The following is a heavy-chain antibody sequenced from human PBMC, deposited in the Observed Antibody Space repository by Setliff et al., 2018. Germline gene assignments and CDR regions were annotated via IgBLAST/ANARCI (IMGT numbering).Heavy chain of an antibody. CDR1: GYTFTRYY. CDR3: ARAGRNNCDSSGYYYDLYYYNYMDV. Sequence: ASVKVSCKASGYTFTRYYMHWVRQAPGQGLEWVGWIGAYAQKFQGRITMTTDTPTSTAYMELRSLRYDDTAVYYCARAGRNNCDSSGYYYDLYYYNYMDVWGKGTTVTVSS. V-gene: IGHV1-18*04. CDR2: IGAY. D-gene: IGHD3-22*01. J-gene: IGHJ6*03.